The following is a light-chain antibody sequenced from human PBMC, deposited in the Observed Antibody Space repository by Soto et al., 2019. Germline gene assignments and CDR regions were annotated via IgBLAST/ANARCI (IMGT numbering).Light chain of an antibody. CDR2: AAS. Sequence: DIQMTQPPSSLSASVGDRVSITCRASQSIRSHLNWYQHKPGKAPKVLIYAASSLQGGVPSRFSGSGSGTDFTLTIKSLQPEDFATYYCQQSFSSPFTFGPGTKVDVK. V-gene: IGKV1-39*01. CDR3: QQSFSSPFT. CDR1: QSIRSH. J-gene: IGKJ3*01.